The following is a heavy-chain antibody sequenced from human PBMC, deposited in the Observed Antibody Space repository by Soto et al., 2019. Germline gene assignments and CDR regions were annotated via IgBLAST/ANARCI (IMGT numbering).Heavy chain of an antibody. CDR3: AREGSSSGPDYEY. V-gene: IGHV3-72*01. CDR1: GFTFSDYY. CDR2: TRNKANSYTT. J-gene: IGHJ6*02. D-gene: IGHD3-22*01. Sequence: GGSLRLSCAASGFTFSDYYINWVRQAPGKGLEWVGRTRNKANSYTTDYAAFVKGRFTISRDDSKNLIYLQMNSLKTEDTAVYYCAREGSSSGPDYEYWGQGTTVTVSS.